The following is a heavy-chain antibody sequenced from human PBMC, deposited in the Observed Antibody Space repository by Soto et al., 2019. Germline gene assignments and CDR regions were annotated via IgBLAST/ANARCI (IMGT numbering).Heavy chain of an antibody. CDR3: TPLALKYNSDWYPLSD. D-gene: IGHD6-19*01. CDR1: GFTFSNVW. Sequence: EVQLVESGGGLVKPGGSLRLSCAGSGFTFSNVWMNWVRQAPGKGQEWVGRIKSETDGGTIDYAAPVKGRFTISRDDSNNTLYLQMNSLKTEHTATYYCTPLALKYNSDWYPLSDWGQGTRVTVSS. J-gene: IGHJ4*02. CDR2: IKSETDGGTI. V-gene: IGHV3-15*07.